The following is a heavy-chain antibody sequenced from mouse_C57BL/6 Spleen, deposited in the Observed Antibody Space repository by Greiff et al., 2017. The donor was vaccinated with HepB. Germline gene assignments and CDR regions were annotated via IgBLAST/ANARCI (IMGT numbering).Heavy chain of an antibody. CDR2: INPSSGYT. CDR3: ARSYYSNYVAMDY. D-gene: IGHD2-5*01. J-gene: IGHJ4*01. V-gene: IGHV1-7*01. CDR1: GYTFTSYW. Sequence: QVQLQQSGAELAKPGASVKLSCKASGYTFTSYWMHWVKQRPGQGLEWIGYINPSSGYTKYNQKFKDKATLTADKSSSTAYMQLSSLTYEDSAVYYCARSYYSNYVAMDYWGQGTSVTVSS.